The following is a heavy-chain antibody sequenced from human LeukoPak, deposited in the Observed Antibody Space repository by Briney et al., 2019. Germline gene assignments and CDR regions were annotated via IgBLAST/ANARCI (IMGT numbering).Heavy chain of an antibody. J-gene: IGHJ4*02. CDR2: INHSGST. Sequence: SETLSLTCAVYGGSFSGYYWSWIRQPPGKGLEWIGEINHSGSTNYNPSLKSRVTISVDTSKNQFSLNLSSVTAADTAVYYCARAPHFFDISGSRYYFDYWGQGTLVTVSS. CDR1: GGSFSGYY. CDR3: ARAPHFFDISGSRYYFDY. V-gene: IGHV4-34*01. D-gene: IGHD3-22*01.